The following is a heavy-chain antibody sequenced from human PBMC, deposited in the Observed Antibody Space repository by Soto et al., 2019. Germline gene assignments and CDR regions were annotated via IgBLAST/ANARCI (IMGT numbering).Heavy chain of an antibody. CDR3: AKEWSISYYDFWSGSFSACMDV. CDR2: ISGSGGST. CDR1: GFTFSSYA. J-gene: IGHJ6*02. Sequence: HPGGSLRLSCAASGFTFSSYAMSWVRQAPGKGLEWVSAISGSGGSTYYADSVKGRFTISRDNSKNTLYLQMNSLRAEDTAVYYCAKEWSISYYDFWSGSFSACMDVRGQGTTVTGSS. V-gene: IGHV3-23*01. D-gene: IGHD3-3*01.